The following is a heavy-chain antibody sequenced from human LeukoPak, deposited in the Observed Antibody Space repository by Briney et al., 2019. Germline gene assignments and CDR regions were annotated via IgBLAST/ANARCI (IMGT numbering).Heavy chain of an antibody. CDR2: INPNSGGT. V-gene: IGHV1-2*02. CDR3: ARGREVAGTSWFDP. J-gene: IGHJ5*02. D-gene: IGHD6-19*01. Sequence: GASVKVSCKASGYTFTGYYMHWVRQAPGQGLEWMGWINPNSGGTNYAQKFQGRVTMTRDTSISTACMELSRLRSDDTAVFYCARGREVAGTSWFDPWGQGTLVTVSS. CDR1: GYTFTGYY.